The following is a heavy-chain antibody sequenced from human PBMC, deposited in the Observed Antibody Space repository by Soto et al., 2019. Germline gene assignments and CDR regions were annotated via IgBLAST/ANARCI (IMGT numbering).Heavy chain of an antibody. V-gene: IGHV4-34*01. CDR1: GGSFSGYY. Sequence: SETLSLTCAVYGGSFSGYYRSWIRQPPGKGLEWIGEINHGGSTNYNPSLKSRVTISVDTSKNQFSLKLSSVTAADTAVYYCAKSTVAGNLRNYYYGMDVWGQGTTVTVSS. D-gene: IGHD6-19*01. CDR2: INHGGST. J-gene: IGHJ6*02. CDR3: AKSTVAGNLRNYYYGMDV.